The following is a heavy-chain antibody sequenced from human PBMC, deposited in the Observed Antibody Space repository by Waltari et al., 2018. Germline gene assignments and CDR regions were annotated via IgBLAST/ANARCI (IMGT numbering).Heavy chain of an antibody. J-gene: IGHJ4*02. CDR1: GFTFSNTW. CDR2: IKTQSDGGGAT. Sequence: EVQLVESGGGLVNPGGSLRLSCAASGFTFSNTWMDWVRQAPGKGLEWIDRIKTQSDGGGATDYAAPVTGRFTVSRDDSKNMLYLQMSSLKTEDTAMYYCTTDQGDSYTFYSFDYWGQGTLVTVSS. D-gene: IGHD3-16*02. CDR3: TTDQGDSYTFYSFDY. V-gene: IGHV3-15*01.